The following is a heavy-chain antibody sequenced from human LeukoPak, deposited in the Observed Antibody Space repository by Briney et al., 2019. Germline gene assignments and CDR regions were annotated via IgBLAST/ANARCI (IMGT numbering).Heavy chain of an antibody. CDR1: GFTLSSYG. CDR3: AKQKDYGDYYYFDY. CDR2: ISYDGSQK. J-gene: IGHJ4*02. D-gene: IGHD4-17*01. Sequence: PGKSLRLSCVASGFTLSSYGMHWVRQAPGKGLEWVALISYDGSQKYYADSVKGRFTVSRDNSKSLLYLQMDSLRAEDTAVYFCAKQKDYGDYYYFDYWGQGTLVTVSS. V-gene: IGHV3-30*18.